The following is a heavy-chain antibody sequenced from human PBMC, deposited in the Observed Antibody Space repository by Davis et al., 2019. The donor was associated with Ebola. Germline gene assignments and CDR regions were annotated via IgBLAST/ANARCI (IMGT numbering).Heavy chain of an antibody. CDR2: INPSGGST. V-gene: IGHV1-46*01. CDR3: ARRSEQWLYYYYYYYMDV. D-gene: IGHD6-19*01. CDR1: GYTFTGYY. J-gene: IGHJ6*03. Sequence: ASVKVSCKASGYTFTGYYMHWVRQAPGQGLEWMGIINPSGGSTSYAQKFQGRVTMTRDTSTSTVYMELSSLRSDDTAVYYCARRSEQWLYYYYYYYMDVWGKGTTVTVSS.